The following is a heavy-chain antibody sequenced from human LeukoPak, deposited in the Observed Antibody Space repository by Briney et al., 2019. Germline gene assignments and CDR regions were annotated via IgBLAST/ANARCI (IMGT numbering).Heavy chain of an antibody. J-gene: IGHJ6*02. Sequence: GASVKVSCKASGYTFTSYDMHWVRQAPGQGLEWMGIINPSGGTTTYAQKFQGRVTMTRDTSTSTVYVELSSLRSEDTAVYYCARVNRENVFGVSMDVWGQGTTVTVSS. CDR1: GYTFTSYD. D-gene: IGHD3-10*01. CDR3: ARVNRENVFGVSMDV. V-gene: IGHV1-46*01. CDR2: INPSGGTT.